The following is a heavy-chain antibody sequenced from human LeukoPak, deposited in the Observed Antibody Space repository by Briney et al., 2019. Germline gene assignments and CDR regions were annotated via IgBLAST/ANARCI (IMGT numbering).Heavy chain of an antibody. Sequence: PSETLSLTCSVSGGSISSYYWAWIRQPAGKGLQWIGRIYSSGTTPNYNPSLKSRVTMSVDTSKNQFPVKLSSMTAADTAVYYCAREGDTRPIPQNAFDIWGQGTMVTVSS. CDR2: IYSSGTT. D-gene: IGHD3-22*01. CDR1: GGSISSYY. CDR3: AREGDTRPIPQNAFDI. V-gene: IGHV4-4*07. J-gene: IGHJ3*02.